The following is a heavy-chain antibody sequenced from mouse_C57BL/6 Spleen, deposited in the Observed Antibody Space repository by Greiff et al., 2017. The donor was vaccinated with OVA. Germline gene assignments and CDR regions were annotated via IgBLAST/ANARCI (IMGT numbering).Heavy chain of an antibody. CDR1: GYSFTGYY. Sequence: VQLQQSGPELVKPGASVKISCKASGYSFTGYYMNWVKQSPEKSLEWIGEINPSTGGTTYTQKFKAKATLTVDKSSSTAYMQLKSLTSEDSAVYYCARRGDYGSFAYWGQGTLVTVSA. CDR2: INPSTGGT. J-gene: IGHJ3*01. V-gene: IGHV1-42*01. D-gene: IGHD1-1*01. CDR3: ARRGDYGSFAY.